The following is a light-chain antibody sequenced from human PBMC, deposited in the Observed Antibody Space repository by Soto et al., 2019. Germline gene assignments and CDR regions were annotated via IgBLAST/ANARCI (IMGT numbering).Light chain of an antibody. CDR1: QSVSSD. V-gene: IGKV3-15*01. J-gene: IGKJ1*01. CDR2: GAS. CDR3: HQYSYWQT. Sequence: EIVMTQSPAILPVSPGERATLSCRASQSVSSDLAWYQQKPGQAPRLLIYGASTRATGIPARFSGSGSGTEFTLTISSLQSEDFAVYYCHQYSYWQTFGQGTKVDIK.